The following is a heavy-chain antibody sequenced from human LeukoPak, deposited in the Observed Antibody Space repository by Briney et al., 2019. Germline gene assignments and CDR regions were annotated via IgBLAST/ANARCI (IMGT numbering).Heavy chain of an antibody. CDR1: GLTFSSYS. CDR3: AKDAAGPEY. CDR2: ISASGSGT. V-gene: IGHV3-23*01. D-gene: IGHD6-13*01. Sequence: GGSLRLSCAVSGLTFSSYSMSWVRQAPGEGLYWVSGISASGSGTYYADSLKGRFTISRDNSKNTPYLQMNNLRVEDTAVYYCAKDAAGPEYWGQGTLVTVST. J-gene: IGHJ4*02.